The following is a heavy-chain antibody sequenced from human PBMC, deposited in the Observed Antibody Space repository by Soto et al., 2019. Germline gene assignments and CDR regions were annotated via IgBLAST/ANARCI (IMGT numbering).Heavy chain of an antibody. J-gene: IGHJ4*02. D-gene: IGHD5-18*01. CDR2: IYHSGST. CDR3: ASTRNLWLYSYDH. CDR1: GASISSSNW. V-gene: IGHV4-4*02. Sequence: QVPLQESGPGLVKPSGTLSLTCAVSGASISSSNWWSWVRQPPGKGLEWIGEIYHSGSTNYNPSLKSRVTISVDKSKNQFSLKLSSVTAADTAVYYCASTRNLWLYSYDHWGQGTLVTVSS.